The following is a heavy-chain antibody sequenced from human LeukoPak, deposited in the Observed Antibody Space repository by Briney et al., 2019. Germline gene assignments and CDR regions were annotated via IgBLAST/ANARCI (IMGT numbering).Heavy chain of an antibody. J-gene: IGHJ6*02. CDR3: ARDSAVATYYGVDV. D-gene: IGHD6-19*01. CDR2: IQSDGSEK. CDR1: GFTFRSYW. Sequence: GGSLRLSCAASGFTFRSYWMSWVRQAPGKGLEWVANIQSDGSEKNCVDSVQGRFTISRDNAKTSLYLQINSLRADDTAVYYCARDSAVATYYGVDVWGQGITVTVSS. V-gene: IGHV3-7*01.